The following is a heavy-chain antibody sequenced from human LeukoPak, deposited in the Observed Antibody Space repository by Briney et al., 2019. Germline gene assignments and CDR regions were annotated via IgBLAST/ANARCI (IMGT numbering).Heavy chain of an antibody. J-gene: IGHJ4*02. Sequence: SETLSLTCTVSVGSISSSRYYWGWIRQPPGKGLEWIASIYYSGTTYYNPSLKSRVTISADTSKNQFSLKLSSVTAADTAVYYCTSRGWIVGLVDYWGQGTLVTVSS. CDR3: TSRGWIVGLVDY. V-gene: IGHV4-39*01. CDR1: VGSISSSRYY. CDR2: IYYSGTT. D-gene: IGHD3-22*01.